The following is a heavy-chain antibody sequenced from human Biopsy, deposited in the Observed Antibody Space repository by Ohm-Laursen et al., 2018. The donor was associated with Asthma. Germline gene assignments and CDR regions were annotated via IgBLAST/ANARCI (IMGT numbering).Heavy chain of an antibody. CDR2: ISGSGGST. CDR3: AKESRRDGYNRRNYYFDY. V-gene: IGHV3-23*01. CDR1: GFTFSSYA. Sequence: PRLSCSASGFTFSSYATSWVRQAPGKGLEWVSAISGSGGSTYYADSVKGRFTISRDNSKNTLYLQKNSLRAEDTAVYYCAKESRRDGYNRRNYYFDYWGQGTLVTVSS. D-gene: IGHD5-24*01. J-gene: IGHJ4*02.